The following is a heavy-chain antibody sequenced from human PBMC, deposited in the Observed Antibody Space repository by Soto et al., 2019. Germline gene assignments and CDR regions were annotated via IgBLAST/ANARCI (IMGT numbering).Heavy chain of an antibody. V-gene: IGHV4-39*01. CDR2: IYYSGST. J-gene: IGHJ6*02. Sequence: QLQLQESGPGLVKPSETLSLTCTVSGGSISSSSYYWGWIRQPPGKGLEWIGSIYYSGSTYYNPSLKSPVTISVDTSKNQFSLELSSVTAADTAVYYCARLSIDYEGYYGMDVWGQGTTVTVSS. CDR1: GGSISSSSYY. CDR3: ARLSIDYEGYYGMDV. D-gene: IGHD3-16*01.